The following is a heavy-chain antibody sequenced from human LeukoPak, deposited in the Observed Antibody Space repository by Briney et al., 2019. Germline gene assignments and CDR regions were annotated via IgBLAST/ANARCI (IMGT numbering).Heavy chain of an antibody. D-gene: IGHD3-10*01. V-gene: IGHV1-8*01. CDR2: MNPNSGNT. Sequence: ASVKVSCKASGYTFTSYDINWVRQATGQGLEWMGWMNPNSGNTGYAQKFQGRVTMTRNTSISTAYMELSSLRSEDTAVYYCARFPLLWFGVDYYYYGMDVWGQGTTDTVSS. CDR1: GYTFTSYD. CDR3: ARFPLLWFGVDYYYYGMDV. J-gene: IGHJ6*02.